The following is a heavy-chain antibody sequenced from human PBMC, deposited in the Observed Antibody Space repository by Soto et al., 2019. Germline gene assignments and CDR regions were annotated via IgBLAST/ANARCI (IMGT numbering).Heavy chain of an antibody. J-gene: IGHJ5*02. D-gene: IGHD3-22*01. CDR2: IWYDGSNK. CDR3: ARATYYYDSSGYGWFDP. Sequence: PGGSLRLSCAASGFTFSSYGMHWVRQAPGKGLEWVAVIWYDGSNKYYADSVKGRFTISRDNSKNTLYLQMNSLRAEDTAVYYCARATYYYDSSGYGWFDPWGQGTLVTVSS. V-gene: IGHV3-33*08. CDR1: GFTFSSYG.